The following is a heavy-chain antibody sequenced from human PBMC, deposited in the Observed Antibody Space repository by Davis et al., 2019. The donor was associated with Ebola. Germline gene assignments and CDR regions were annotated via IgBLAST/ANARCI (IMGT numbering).Heavy chain of an antibody. CDR1: GASVSSTN. CDR3: ARRPVLSGMGQDRWLDP. CDR2: IDHSGNI. D-gene: IGHD2/OR15-2a*01. Sequence: PSETLSPTCPVSGASVSSTNWNWVRQSPGRGLEWIANIDHSGNIYYNPSLMSRVSSSIDMSKNEVSLNLRSVTAADTAVYYCARRPVLSGMGQDRWLDPWGQGVLVTVSP. J-gene: IGHJ5*02. V-gene: IGHV4-59*08.